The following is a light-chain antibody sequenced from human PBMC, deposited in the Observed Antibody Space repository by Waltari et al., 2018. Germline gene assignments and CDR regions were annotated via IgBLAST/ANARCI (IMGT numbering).Light chain of an antibody. CDR1: NIGSNS. CDR3: QVWDDVTDSGV. J-gene: IGLJ2*01. Sequence: YVLTQPPSVSVAPGKTARLTRGGDNIGSNSVNWYQQKPGQAPVLVMFYDTDRPSEIPERFSGANSGNTATLTISWVEAGDEADYHCQVWDDVTDSGVFGGGTKLTVL. V-gene: IGLV3-21*04. CDR2: YDT.